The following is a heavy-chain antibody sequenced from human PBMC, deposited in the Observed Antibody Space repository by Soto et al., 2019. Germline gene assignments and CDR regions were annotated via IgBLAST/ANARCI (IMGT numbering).Heavy chain of an antibody. CDR2: MNPNSGNT. J-gene: IGHJ5*02. CDR3: ALRSHCSGGSCYPDLNWFDP. D-gene: IGHD2-15*01. Sequence: ASVKVSCKASGYTFTSYDINWLRQATGQGLEWMGWMNPNSGNTGYAQKFQGRVTMTRNTSISTAYMELSSLRSEDTAVYYCALRSHCSGGSCYPDLNWFDPWGQGTLVT. V-gene: IGHV1-8*01. CDR1: GYTFTSYD.